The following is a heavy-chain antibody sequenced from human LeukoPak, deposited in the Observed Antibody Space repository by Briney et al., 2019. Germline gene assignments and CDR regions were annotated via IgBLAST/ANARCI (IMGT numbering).Heavy chain of an antibody. CDR3: AKDAYDSSGYIDY. V-gene: IGHV3-33*03. J-gene: IGHJ4*02. D-gene: IGHD3-22*01. CDR2: IWYDGSNK. Sequence: PGRSLRLSCAASGFTFSDYTIHWVRQAPGKGLEWVAVIWYDGSNKYYADSVKGRFTISRDNAKNSLYLQMNSLRAEDTALYYCAKDAYDSSGYIDYWGQGTLVTVSS. CDR1: GFTFSDYT.